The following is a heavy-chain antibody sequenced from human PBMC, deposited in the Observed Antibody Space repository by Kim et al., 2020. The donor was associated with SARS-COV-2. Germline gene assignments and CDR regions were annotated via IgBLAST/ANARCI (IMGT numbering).Heavy chain of an antibody. CDR3: ASSLRGYSGYAPYFDY. CDR1: GFTFSSYS. CDR2: ISSSSSFI. J-gene: IGHJ4*02. V-gene: IGHV3-21*01. D-gene: IGHD5-12*01. Sequence: GGSLRLSCAASGFTFSSYSMNWVRQAPGKGLEWVSSISSSSSFIYYADSVKSRVTISRDNANNSLYLQMNSLRAGDTAVYYCASSLRGYSGYAPYFDYWGQGTLVTVSS.